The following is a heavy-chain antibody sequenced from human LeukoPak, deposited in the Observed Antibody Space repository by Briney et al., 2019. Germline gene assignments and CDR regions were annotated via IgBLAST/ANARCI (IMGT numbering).Heavy chain of an antibody. J-gene: IGHJ6*02. Sequence: PSETLSLTCTVSGGSISSYYWSWIRRPPGKGLEWIGYIYYSGSTNYNPSLKSRVTISVDTSKNQFSLKLSSVTAADTAVYYCARIPPYYYYYGMDVWGQGTTVTVSS. CDR2: IYYSGST. V-gene: IGHV4-59*08. CDR3: ARIPPYYYYYGMDV. CDR1: GGSISSYY.